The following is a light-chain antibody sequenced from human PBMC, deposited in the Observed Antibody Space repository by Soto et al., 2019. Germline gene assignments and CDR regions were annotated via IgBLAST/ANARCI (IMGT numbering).Light chain of an antibody. J-gene: IGKJ4*01. CDR3: IQTNKFPLT. V-gene: IGKV2-24*01. CDR1: QSLVHSDGKTY. Sequence: DIVLTQTPLSSPVTLGQPASISCRSSQSLVHSDGKTYLNWHQQRPGQPPRLLIYEVSNRYSGVPARFSGSGAGTDFTLDISRLQAEDVGIYYCIQTNKFPLTFGGGTKVEIK. CDR2: EVS.